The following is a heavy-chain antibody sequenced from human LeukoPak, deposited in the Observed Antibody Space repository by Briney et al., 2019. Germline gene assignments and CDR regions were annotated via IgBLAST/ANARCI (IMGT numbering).Heavy chain of an antibody. CDR2: MSFDGSSI. CDR3: ARDRGKLRYLDL. Sequence: GGSLRLSCVASGFAFNTQAMHWVRQAPGKGLERLAVMSFDGSSIYYADSVRGRFTISRDNSKNTLFLQMSSLRVEDTAVYYCARDRGKLRYLDLWGQGTLLTVSS. CDR1: GFAFNTQA. J-gene: IGHJ4*02. V-gene: IGHV3-30*15. D-gene: IGHD3-9*01.